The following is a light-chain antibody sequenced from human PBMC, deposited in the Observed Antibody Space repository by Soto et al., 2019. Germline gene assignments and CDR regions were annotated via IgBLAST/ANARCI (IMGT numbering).Light chain of an antibody. CDR2: KAS. V-gene: IGKV1-5*03. CDR1: QSISSW. CDR3: QQYKSYSLT. J-gene: IGKJ4*01. Sequence: DLQMTQSPSTLSASVGDRVIITCRASQSISSWLAWYQQKPGRAPKLLIYKASSLESGVPSRFSGSGSGTEFTLTISSLQPDDFATYYCQQYKSYSLTFGGGTKVEIK.